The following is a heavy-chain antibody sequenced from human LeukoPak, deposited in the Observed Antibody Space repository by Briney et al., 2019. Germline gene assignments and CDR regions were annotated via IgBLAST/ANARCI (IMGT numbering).Heavy chain of an antibody. CDR2: ISSSGNTI. J-gene: IGHJ4*02. D-gene: IGHD3-22*01. Sequence: GGSLRLSCAASGFTFSDYYMSWIRQAPGKGLEWISYISSSGNTIYYADSVKGRFTISRDNSKNTLYLQMNSLRAEDTAIYYCARAGRDSSGYWDYWGQGSLVTVSS. CDR1: GFTFSDYY. CDR3: ARAGRDSSGYWDY. V-gene: IGHV3-11*01.